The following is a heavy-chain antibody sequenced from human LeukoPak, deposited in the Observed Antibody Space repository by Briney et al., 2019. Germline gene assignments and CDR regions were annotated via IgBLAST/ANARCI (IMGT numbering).Heavy chain of an antibody. J-gene: IGHJ3*02. CDR1: GYSFTSYW. CDR3: ARGGSGSYYPNDAFDI. CDR2: IDPSDSYT. D-gene: IGHD3-10*01. Sequence: GESLKISCKGSGYSFTSYWISWVRQMPGKGLEWMGKIDPSDSYTNYRPSFQGHVTISADKSISTAYLQWSSLKASDTAMYYCARGGSGSYYPNDAFDIWGQGTMVTVSS. V-gene: IGHV5-10-1*01.